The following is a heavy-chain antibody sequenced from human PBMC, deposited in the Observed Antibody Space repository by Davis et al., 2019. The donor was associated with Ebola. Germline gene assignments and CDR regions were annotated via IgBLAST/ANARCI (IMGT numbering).Heavy chain of an antibody. CDR2: IFYSGTT. Sequence: LRLSCTVSGGSISSGGYYWSWIRQHPGKGLEYIGYIFYSGTTYYNPSLKSRLSISVDTSKNDFSLNLSSVTAADTAVYYCACSLNRKRPFDYWGQGTLVTVSS. J-gene: IGHJ4*02. CDR1: GGSISSGGYY. V-gene: IGHV4-31*03. D-gene: IGHD2-15*01. CDR3: ACSLNRKRPFDY.